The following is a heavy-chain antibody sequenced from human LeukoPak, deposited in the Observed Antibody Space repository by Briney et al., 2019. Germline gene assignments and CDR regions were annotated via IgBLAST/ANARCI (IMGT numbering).Heavy chain of an antibody. CDR1: GFTFISYG. J-gene: IGHJ4*02. Sequence: GGSLRLSCAASGFTFISYGMSWVRQAPGKGLEWVSVISGSGGRTYYAYSVKGRFTMSRDNSKNTLYLQMNSLGAEDTAVYYCARYRLVWLPAPVFDYWGPGTQVTVSS. CDR3: ARYRLVWLPAPVFDY. D-gene: IGHD6-19*01. V-gene: IGHV3-23*01. CDR2: ISGSGGRT.